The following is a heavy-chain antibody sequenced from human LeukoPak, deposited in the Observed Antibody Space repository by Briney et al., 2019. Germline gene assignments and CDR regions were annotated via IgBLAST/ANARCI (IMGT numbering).Heavy chain of an antibody. CDR2: IYYSGST. V-gene: IGHV4-30-4*01. Sequence: SETLSLTCTVSGGSISSGDCYWSWIRQPPGKGLEWIGYIYYSGSTYYNPSLKSRVTISVDTSKNQFSLKLSSVTAADTAVYYCARANYDSSGYYQYYFDYWGQGTLVTVSS. J-gene: IGHJ4*02. D-gene: IGHD3-22*01. CDR3: ARANYDSSGYYQYYFDY. CDR1: GGSISSGDCY.